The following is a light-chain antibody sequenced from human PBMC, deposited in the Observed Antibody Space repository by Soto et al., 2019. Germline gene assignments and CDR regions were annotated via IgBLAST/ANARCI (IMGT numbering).Light chain of an antibody. J-gene: IGKJ1*01. CDR2: DAS. Sequence: EIVLTQSPGTLSLSPGERATLSCRASQSVSSSYLAWYQQKRGQAPRLLIYDASNRATDIPARFSGSGSGTDFTLTISSLEPEDFAVYYCQQRSNWPLTFGQGTKVDIK. CDR1: QSVSSSY. CDR3: QQRSNWPLT. V-gene: IGKV3D-20*02.